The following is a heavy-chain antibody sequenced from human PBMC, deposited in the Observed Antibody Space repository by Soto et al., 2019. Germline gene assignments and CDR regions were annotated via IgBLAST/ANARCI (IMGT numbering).Heavy chain of an antibody. CDR1: GDSVSSNTAA. CDR3: ARGVAGSGFDL. CDR2: TYYRSNWRH. J-gene: IGHJ4*02. D-gene: IGHD6-19*01. Sequence: SQTLSLTCAISGDSVSSNTAAWNWIRSSPSRGLEWLGRTYYRSNWRHDYAVSVKSRITVSPDTSKNHFSLQLNSVTPDDTAVYHCARGVAGSGFDLWGQGTMPTVSS. V-gene: IGHV6-1*01.